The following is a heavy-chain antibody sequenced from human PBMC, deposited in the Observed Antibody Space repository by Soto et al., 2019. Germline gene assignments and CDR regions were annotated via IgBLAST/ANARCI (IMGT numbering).Heavy chain of an antibody. CDR1: GYIFTNYD. J-gene: IGHJ5*02. Sequence: QVQLVQSGAEVKKSGASVKVSCKASGYIFTNYDINWVRQATGQVLEYLGWINPNTGNTGYVQKFQSRVTMTRNTSINTAYMELNSLRSEDTAVYYCARGIKYGDYSMWFDPWGQGTMVTVSS. CDR2: INPNTGNT. CDR3: ARGIKYGDYSMWFDP. V-gene: IGHV1-8*01. D-gene: IGHD4-17*01.